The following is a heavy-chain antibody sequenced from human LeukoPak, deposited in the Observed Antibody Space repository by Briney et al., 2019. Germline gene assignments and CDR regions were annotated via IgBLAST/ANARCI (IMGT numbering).Heavy chain of an antibody. V-gene: IGHV1-46*01. CDR3: ARERAPVTAVAGGKSFDD. CDR1: GYTFTGYY. Sequence: RASVKVSCKASGYTFTGYYMHWVRQAPGQGLEWMGIINPSGGTTSYAQNFQGRVTMTRDRSTSTVYIELSSLRSEDTAVYYCARERAPVTAVAGGKSFDDWGQGTLVTVSS. D-gene: IGHD6-19*01. CDR2: INPSGGTT. J-gene: IGHJ4*02.